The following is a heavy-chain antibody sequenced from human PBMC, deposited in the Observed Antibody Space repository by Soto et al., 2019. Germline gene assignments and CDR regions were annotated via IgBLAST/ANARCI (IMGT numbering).Heavy chain of an antibody. CDR3: AKYGAVAGNGALDI. CDR1: GFTFSSYA. V-gene: IGHV3-23*01. D-gene: IGHD6-19*01. J-gene: IGHJ3*02. CDR2: ISGSGGSA. Sequence: GGSLRLSCAASGFTFSSYAMSWVRQAPGKGLEWVSAISGSGGSAYYADSVKGRFTISRDNSKNTLYLQMNSLRAEDTAVYYCAKYGAVAGNGALDIWGQGTMVTVSS.